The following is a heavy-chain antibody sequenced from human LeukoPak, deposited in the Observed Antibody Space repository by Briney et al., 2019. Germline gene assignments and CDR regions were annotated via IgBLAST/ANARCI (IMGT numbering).Heavy chain of an antibody. V-gene: IGHV3-53*01. D-gene: IGHD1-26*01. Sequence: GGSLRLSCAASGFTVSSNYMSWVRRAPGKGLEWVSVIYSGGSTYYADSVKGRFTISRDNSKNTLYLQMNSLRAEDTAVYYCARDWRSGSYYYWGQGTLVTVSS. CDR2: IYSGGST. CDR3: ARDWRSGSYYY. CDR1: GFTVSSNY. J-gene: IGHJ4*02.